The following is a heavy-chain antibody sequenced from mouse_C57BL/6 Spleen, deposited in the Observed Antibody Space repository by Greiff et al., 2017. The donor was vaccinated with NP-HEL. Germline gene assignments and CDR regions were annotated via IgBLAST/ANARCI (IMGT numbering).Heavy chain of an antibody. CDR1: GYTFTDYY. CDR3: ARYYWDVAD. V-gene: IGHV1-26*01. CDR2: INPNNGGT. Sequence: EVQLQQSGPELVKPGASVKISCKASGYTFTDYYMNWVKQSHGKSLEWIGDINPNNGGTSYNQKFKGKATLTVDKSSSTAYMELRSLTSEDSAVYYCARYYWDVADWGQGTLVTVSA. J-gene: IGHJ3*01. D-gene: IGHD4-1*01.